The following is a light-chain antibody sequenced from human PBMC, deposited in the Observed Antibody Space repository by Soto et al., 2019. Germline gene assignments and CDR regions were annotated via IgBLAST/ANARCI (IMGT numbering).Light chain of an antibody. V-gene: IGKV3-11*01. CDR2: DAS. CDR3: QQRSNWPPLT. Sequence: EIVLTQSPATLSLSPGERATLSCRASQSVSSYLAWYQQKPGQDPRLLIYDASNRATGIPARFSGSGSGTDFTLTISSLEPEDSAIYYCQQRSNWPPLTFGGGTKVEIK. J-gene: IGKJ4*01. CDR1: QSVSSY.